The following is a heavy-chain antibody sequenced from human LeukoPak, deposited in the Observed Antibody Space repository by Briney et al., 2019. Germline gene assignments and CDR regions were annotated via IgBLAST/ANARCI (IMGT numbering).Heavy chain of an antibody. CDR2: IHPRDSDI. CDR3: ARMIGLGEVSPYFDY. D-gene: IGHD3-16*02. CDR1: GYSFTTYW. V-gene: IGHV5-51*01. Sequence: GESLKISCKGSGYSFTTYWIAWVRQVPGKGLEWMGIIHPRDSDIRYNPPFQGQVTISADKPISTAYLQWNSLKASDTAMYYCARMIGLGEVSPYFDYWGQGSLVTVSS. J-gene: IGHJ4*02.